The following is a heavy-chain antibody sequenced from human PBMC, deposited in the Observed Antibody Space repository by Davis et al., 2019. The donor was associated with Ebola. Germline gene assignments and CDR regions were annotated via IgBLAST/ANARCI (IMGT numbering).Heavy chain of an antibody. CDR1: GFTFSSSW. D-gene: IGHD3-16*01. J-gene: IGHJ5*02. CDR2: INSDGSDT. V-gene: IGHV3-74*01. CDR3: AKDKGFWVPPDWFGP. Sequence: HTGGSLRLSCAASGFTFSSSWMHWVRQAPGKGLVWVSRINSDGSDTAYADSVEGRFNISRDNSKNTLSLQMNSVRGEDTAVYYCAKDKGFWVPPDWFGPWGQGVQVTVSS.